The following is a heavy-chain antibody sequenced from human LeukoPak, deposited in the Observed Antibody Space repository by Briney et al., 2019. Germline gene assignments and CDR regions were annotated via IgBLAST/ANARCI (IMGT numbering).Heavy chain of an antibody. J-gene: IGHJ4*01. CDR3: ARGITMVRGVINPLYYFDY. CDR2: IYSGGST. V-gene: IGHV3-66*01. Sequence: PGGSLRLSCAASGFTVSSNYMSWVRQAPGKGLEWVSVIYSGGSTYYADSVKGRFTISRDNSKNTLYLQMNSLRAEDTAVYYCARGITMVRGVINPLYYFDYWGXXTLVTVSS. CDR1: GFTVSSNY. D-gene: IGHD3-10*01.